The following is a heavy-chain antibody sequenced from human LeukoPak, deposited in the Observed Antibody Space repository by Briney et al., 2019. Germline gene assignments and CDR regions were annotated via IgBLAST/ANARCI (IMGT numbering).Heavy chain of an antibody. CDR2: IYSSGSV. J-gene: IGHJ4*02. Sequence: QPSETLSLTCTVSGVSINTYYWNWIRQPAGKGLEWIGLIYSSGSVNYNPSLKSRVTLSVDTSKNQFSLNLRSVTAADTAVYFCARGADEWKSPMAYWGRGIPVTVSS. D-gene: IGHD3-10*01. V-gene: IGHV4-4*07. CDR1: GVSINTYY. CDR3: ARGADEWKSPMAY.